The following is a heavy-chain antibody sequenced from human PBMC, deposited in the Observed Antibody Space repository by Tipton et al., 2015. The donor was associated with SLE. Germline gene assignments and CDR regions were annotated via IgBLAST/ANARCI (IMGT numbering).Heavy chain of an antibody. D-gene: IGHD5-18*01. V-gene: IGHV4-34*11. J-gene: IGHJ4*02. CDR3: VRERGTAFDS. CDR1: GGSLSDYY. CDR2: IYSRGRT. Sequence: TLSLTCTVYGGSLSDYYLTWVRQPPGRGLEWIGSIYSRGRTNYSPSLKSRVAISVDVAKNQFSLHLSSVTAADTAVYYCVRERGTAFDSWGQGTLVTVSS.